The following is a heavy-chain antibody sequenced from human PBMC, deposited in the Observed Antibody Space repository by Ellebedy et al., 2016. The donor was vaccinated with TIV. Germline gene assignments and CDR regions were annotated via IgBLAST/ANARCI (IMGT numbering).Heavy chain of an antibody. J-gene: IGHJ2*01. D-gene: IGHD4-23*01. Sequence: MPSETLSLTCTVSGGSISGNYWSWIRQPPGKGLELIGHMFYSGSTTYNPSLKSRVTISVDTAKSHFSLRLTSVTSADTAMYYCARYRVDFGGKWYFDLWGRGTLVTVSS. CDR3: ARYRVDFGGKWYFDL. CDR1: GGSISGNY. V-gene: IGHV4-59*08. CDR2: MFYSGST.